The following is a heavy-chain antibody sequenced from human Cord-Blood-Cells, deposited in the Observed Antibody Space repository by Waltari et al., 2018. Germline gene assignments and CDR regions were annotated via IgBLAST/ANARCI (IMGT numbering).Heavy chain of an antibody. Sequence: QVQLQESGPGLVKPSETLSLTCTVSGGSISSYYWSWIRQPPGKGLEWIGYIYYSRSTNNNPAHKSRVTISVDTSKNQFSLKLSSVTAADTAVYYCARGGDYWFDPWGQGTLVTVSS. V-gene: IGHV4-59*08. CDR1: GGSISSYY. CDR3: ARGGDYWFDP. CDR2: IYYSRST. D-gene: IGHD4-17*01. J-gene: IGHJ5*02.